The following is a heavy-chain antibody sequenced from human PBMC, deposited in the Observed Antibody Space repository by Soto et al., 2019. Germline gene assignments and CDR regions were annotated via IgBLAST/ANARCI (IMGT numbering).Heavy chain of an antibody. CDR1: EFSFGDSY. J-gene: IGHJ4*02. Sequence: LRDPCGVLEFSFGDSYMLRIRQYAGKGLEWLSYISGGSSYTKYAESVKGRFTISRDNARRSLFLQVNGLRADDTAIYYCAKTRVADSGYYFDHWGQGTMVTVSS. CDR2: ISGGSSYT. D-gene: IGHD3-10*01. CDR3: AKTRVADSGYYFDH. V-gene: IGHV3-11*03.